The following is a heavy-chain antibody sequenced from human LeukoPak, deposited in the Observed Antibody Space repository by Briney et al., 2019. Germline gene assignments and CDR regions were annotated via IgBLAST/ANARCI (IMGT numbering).Heavy chain of an antibody. CDR3: ARTYCSSTSCYGWFDP. V-gene: IGHV4-34*01. J-gene: IGHJ5*02. D-gene: IGHD2-2*01. CDR1: GGSFSGYY. CDR2: INHSGST. Sequence: SETLSLTCAVYGGSFSGYYWSWIRQPPGKGLEWIGEINHSGSTNYNPSLKSRVTISVDTSTNQFSLKLSSVTAADTAVYYCARTYCSSTSCYGWFDPWGQGTLVTVSS.